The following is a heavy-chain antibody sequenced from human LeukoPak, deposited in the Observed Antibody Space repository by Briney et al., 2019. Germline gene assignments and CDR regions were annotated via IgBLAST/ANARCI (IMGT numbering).Heavy chain of an antibody. V-gene: IGHV3-7*01. CDR2: IRQDGGEK. Sequence: GGSLRLSCAVSGFTFTDYSMNRVRQAPGKGLEWVASIRQDGGEKSYVDSVKGRFTISRDNTKSSLYLQINSLRAEDTAVYYCARDGTAAGLYFDLWGQGTLVTVSS. CDR3: ARDGTAAGLYFDL. D-gene: IGHD6-13*01. CDR1: GFTFTDYS. J-gene: IGHJ4*01.